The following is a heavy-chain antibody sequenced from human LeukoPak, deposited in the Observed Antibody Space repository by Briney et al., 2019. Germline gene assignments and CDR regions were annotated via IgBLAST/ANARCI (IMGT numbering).Heavy chain of an antibody. CDR3: ARVSGSYHYFDY. CDR1: GFTFSSYS. Sequence: GGSLRPSCAASGFTFSSYSMNWVRQAPGKGLEWVSSISSGSSYIYYADSVKGRFTISRDNAKNSLYLQMNSLRAEDTAVYYCARVSGSYHYFDYWGQGTLVTVSS. V-gene: IGHV3-21*01. J-gene: IGHJ4*02. D-gene: IGHD6-19*01. CDR2: ISSGSSYI.